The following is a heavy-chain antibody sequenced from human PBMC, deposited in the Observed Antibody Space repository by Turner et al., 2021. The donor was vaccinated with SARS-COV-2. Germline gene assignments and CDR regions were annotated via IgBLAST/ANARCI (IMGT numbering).Heavy chain of an antibody. V-gene: IGHV4-39*01. CDR2: IYYIVST. D-gene: IGHD5-12*01. J-gene: IGHJ3*02. CDR3: ARSYSGYESDDAFDI. CDR1: GGSISSSTYY. Sequence: QLQLQESGPGLVKPSATLSLTCTVSGGSISSSTYYWGWIRQPPGKGLEWIGTIYYIVSTYYNPSLKSRVTISVDTSKNQFSLKLSSVTAADTAVYYCARSYSGYESDDAFDIWGQGTMVTVSS.